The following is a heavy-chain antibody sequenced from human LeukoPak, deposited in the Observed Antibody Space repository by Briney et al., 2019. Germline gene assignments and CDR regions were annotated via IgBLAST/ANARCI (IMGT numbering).Heavy chain of an antibody. CDR1: GGSISSYY. V-gene: IGHV4-4*07. J-gene: IGHJ4*02. D-gene: IGHD3-22*01. CDR3: ARGTSYDSSGYYDPFDY. CDR2: IYTSGST. Sequence: SETPSLTCTVSGGSISSYYWSWIRQPAGKGLEWIGRIYTSGSTNYNPSLKSRVTMSVDTSKNQFSLKLSSVTAADTAVYYCARGTSYDSSGYYDPFDYWGQGTLVTVSS.